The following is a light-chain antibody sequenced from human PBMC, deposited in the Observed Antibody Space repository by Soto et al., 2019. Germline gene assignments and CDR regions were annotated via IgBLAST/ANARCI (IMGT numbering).Light chain of an antibody. CDR3: KLYKAYPYP. V-gene: IGKV1D-8*03. CDR1: QAISSY. Sequence: VIWVTQSPSLLSASTVDRVTISCRMTQAISSYLAWYQQKPGKAPELLIYAASTLQSGVPSRFSGSGSGTEFTLTTSSLQPDDCTPYYCKLYKAYPYPFGQ. CDR2: AAS. J-gene: IGKJ2*01.